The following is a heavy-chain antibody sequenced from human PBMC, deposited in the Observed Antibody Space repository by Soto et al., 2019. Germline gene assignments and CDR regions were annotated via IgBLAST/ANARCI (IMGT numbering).Heavy chain of an antibody. CDR1: GGTFSSYT. D-gene: IGHD2-2*01. CDR2: IIPILGIA. CDR3: ARAGIVVVPAASDDAFDI. Sequence: QVQLVQSGAEVKKPGSSVKVSCKASGGTFSSYTISWVRQAPGQGLEWMGRIIPILGIANYAQKFQGRVTITADKSTSTAYMELSSLRAADTAVYYCARAGIVVVPAASDDAFDIWGQGTMVTVSS. J-gene: IGHJ3*02. V-gene: IGHV1-69*02.